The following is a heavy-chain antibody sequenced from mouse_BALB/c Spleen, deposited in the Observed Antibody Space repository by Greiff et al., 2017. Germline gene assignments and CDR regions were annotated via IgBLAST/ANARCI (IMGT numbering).Heavy chain of an antibody. CDR2: ISYSGST. V-gene: IGHV3-2*02. J-gene: IGHJ4*01. CDR1: GYSITSDYA. CDR3: ALRDYAMDY. Sequence: ESGPGLVKPSQSLSLTCTVTGYSITSDYAWNWIRQFPGNKLEWMGYISYSGSTSYNPSLKSRISITRDTSKNQFFLQLNSVTTEDTATYYCALRDYAMDYWGQGTSVTVSS.